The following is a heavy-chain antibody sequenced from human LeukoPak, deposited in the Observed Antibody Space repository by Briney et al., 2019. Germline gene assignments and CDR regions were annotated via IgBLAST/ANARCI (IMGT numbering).Heavy chain of an antibody. V-gene: IGHV3-21*06. J-gene: IGHJ4*02. Sequence: KPGGSLRLSCTASGLTFSTSGFNWVRQAPGKGLEWVASIGPTGSDRYHADSIKGRFTISRDNANNFLYLQMSSLRAEDTAVYYCATETNGRHYDYWGQGTLLTVSS. CDR1: GLTFSTSG. D-gene: IGHD1-14*01. CDR3: ATETNGRHYDY. CDR2: IGPTGSDR.